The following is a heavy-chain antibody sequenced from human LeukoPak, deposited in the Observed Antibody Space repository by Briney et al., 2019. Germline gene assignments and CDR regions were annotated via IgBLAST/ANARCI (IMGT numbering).Heavy chain of an antibody. V-gene: IGHV3-30-3*01. CDR1: GFTFSSYA. Sequence: GGSLRLSCAASGFTFSSYAMHWVRQAPGKGLEWVAVISYDGSNKYYADSVKGRFTISRDNSKNTLYLQMNSLRAEDTAVYYCARVPVAGIRTTIDYWGQGTLVTVSS. CDR2: ISYDGSNK. D-gene: IGHD6-19*01. J-gene: IGHJ4*02. CDR3: ARVPVAGIRTTIDY.